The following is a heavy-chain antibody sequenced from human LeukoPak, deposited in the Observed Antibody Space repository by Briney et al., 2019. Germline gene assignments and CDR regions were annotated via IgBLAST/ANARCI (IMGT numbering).Heavy chain of an antibody. CDR1: GYIFTNYG. D-gene: IGHD1-1*01. CDR3: ARDYLTTGTTAFYI. CDR2: ISSDNGNT. Sequence: ASVKVSCKTSGYIFTNYGISWVRQAPGQGLEWMGWISSDNGNTNYAQKLQGRVTVTTDTSTNTAYLELRSLRSDDTAVYYCARDYLTTGTTAFYIWGQGTLVTVSS. V-gene: IGHV1-18*01. J-gene: IGHJ4*02.